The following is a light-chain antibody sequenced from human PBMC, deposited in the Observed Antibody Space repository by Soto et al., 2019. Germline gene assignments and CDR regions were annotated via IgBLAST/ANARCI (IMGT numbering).Light chain of an antibody. CDR1: SSDVGGYNY. CDR2: DVS. CDR3: SSYTSSSTLGV. V-gene: IGLV2-14*01. Sequence: SALTQPASVSGSPGQAIPISCTGTSSDVGGYNYVSWYQQHPGKAPKLMIYDVSNRPSGVSNRFSGSKSGNTASLTISGLQAEDEADYYCSSYTSSSTLGVFGTGTKVTVL. J-gene: IGLJ1*01.